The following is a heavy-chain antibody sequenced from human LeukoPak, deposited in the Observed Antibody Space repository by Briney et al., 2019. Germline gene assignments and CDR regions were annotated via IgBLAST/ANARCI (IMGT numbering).Heavy chain of an antibody. Sequence: GGSLRLSCAASGFTFSSYAMSWVRQAPGKGLEWVSAISGSGGSTYYADSVKGRFTISRDNSKNTLYLQMNSLRTEDSALYYCVVDLSGSADYWGQGTLVTVSS. CDR1: GFTFSSYA. CDR2: ISGSGGST. J-gene: IGHJ4*02. D-gene: IGHD3-10*01. CDR3: VVDLSGSADY. V-gene: IGHV3-23*01.